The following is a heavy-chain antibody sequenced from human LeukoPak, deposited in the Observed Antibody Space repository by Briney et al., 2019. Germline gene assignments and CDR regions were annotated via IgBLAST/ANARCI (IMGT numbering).Heavy chain of an antibody. V-gene: IGHV4-34*01. D-gene: IGHD4-17*01. CDR1: GGSFSGYY. J-gene: IGHJ4*01. CDR2: IYHSGRT. Sequence: ASETLSLTCAVYGGSFSGYYWSWIRQPPGKGLEWIGIIYHSGRTDYNPSLKSRVTISVDTSKNQFSLKLTSVTAADTAVYYCARAPGTTFDYWGHGNMVTVSS. CDR3: ARAPGTTFDY.